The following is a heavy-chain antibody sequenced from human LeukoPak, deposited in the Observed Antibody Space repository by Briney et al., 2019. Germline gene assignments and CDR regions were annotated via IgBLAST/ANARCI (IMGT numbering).Heavy chain of an antibody. CDR2: MNPNSGNT. CDR3: ARGSWVVTNLPD. CDR1: GYTFTGYY. Sequence: ASVKVSCKASGYTFTGYYMHWVRQATGQGLEWMGWMNPNSGNTGYAQKFQGRVTMTRNTSISTAYMELSSLRSEDTAVYYCARGSWVVTNLPDWGQGTLVTVSS. V-gene: IGHV1-8*02. J-gene: IGHJ4*02. D-gene: IGHD5-12*01.